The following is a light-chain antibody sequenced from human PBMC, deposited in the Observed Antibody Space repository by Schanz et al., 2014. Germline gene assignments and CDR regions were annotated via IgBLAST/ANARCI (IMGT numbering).Light chain of an antibody. CDR1: QSISTW. CDR2: DAS. J-gene: IGKJ2*01. Sequence: DIQMTQSPSTLSASVGDRVTITCRASQSISTWLAWYQQKPGKAPNLLIDDASSLQSGVPSRFSGSGSGTEFTLTISSLQPDDFATYYCQKYNGYRYTFGQGTKLETK. V-gene: IGKV1-5*01. CDR3: QKYNGYRYT.